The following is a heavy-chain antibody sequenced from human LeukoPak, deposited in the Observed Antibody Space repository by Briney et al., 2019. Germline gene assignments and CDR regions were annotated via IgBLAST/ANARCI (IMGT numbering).Heavy chain of an antibody. CDR3: VRVPDWAFDY. J-gene: IGHJ4*02. D-gene: IGHD3-9*01. V-gene: IGHV3-30*02. Sequence: GGSLRLSCGASGFIFTLYGMLCVRHAPGKGLECVTFVRSEGSDKYYADSVRGRFTFSRDNYKNTVYLQMNSLRPEDTAVYYCVRVPDWAFDYWGQGSLVTVSS. CDR2: VRSEGSDK. CDR1: GFIFTLYG.